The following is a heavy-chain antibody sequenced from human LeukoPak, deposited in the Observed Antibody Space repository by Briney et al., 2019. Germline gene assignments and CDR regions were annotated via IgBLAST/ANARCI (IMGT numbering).Heavy chain of an antibody. D-gene: IGHD4-17*01. CDR1: GFTFSNAW. V-gene: IGHV3-15*01. J-gene: IGHJ4*02. CDR2: IKSKIDGETT. Sequence: GGSLRLSCAASGFTFSNAWMSWVRQAPGTGLEWVGRIKSKIDGETTDYAAPVKGRFTISRDESENTLYLQMNSLKTEDTAVYYCTPSVTTEGLFDYWGQGTLVTVSS. CDR3: TPSVTTEGLFDY.